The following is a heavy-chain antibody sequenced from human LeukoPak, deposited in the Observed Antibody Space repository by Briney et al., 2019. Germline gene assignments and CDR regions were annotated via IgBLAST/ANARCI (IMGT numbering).Heavy chain of an antibody. CDR1: GGSISSYY. CDR2: IYYSGST. D-gene: IGHD1-1*01. J-gene: IGHJ4*02. V-gene: IGHV4-59*12. CDR3: ASNHLERGGY. Sequence: SETLSLTCTVSGGSISSYYCSWIRQPPGKGLEWIGYIYYSGSTNYNPSLKSRVTISVDTSKNQFSLKLSSVTAADTAVYYCASNHLERGGYWGQGTLVTVSS.